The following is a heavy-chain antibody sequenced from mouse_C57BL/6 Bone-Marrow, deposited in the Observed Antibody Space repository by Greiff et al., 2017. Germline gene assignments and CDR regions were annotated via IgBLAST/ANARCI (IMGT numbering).Heavy chain of an antibody. CDR3: ATYYSNKSLFGY. D-gene: IGHD2-5*01. J-gene: IGHJ2*01. V-gene: IGHV1-81*01. CDR1: GYTFTSYG. Sequence: QVQLQQSGAELARPGASVKLSCKASGYTFTSYGISWVKQRTGQGLEWIGEIYPRSGNTYYNEKFKGKATLTADKSSSTAYMELRSLTSEDSAVYFCATYYSNKSLFGYWGQGTTLTVSS. CDR2: IYPRSGNT.